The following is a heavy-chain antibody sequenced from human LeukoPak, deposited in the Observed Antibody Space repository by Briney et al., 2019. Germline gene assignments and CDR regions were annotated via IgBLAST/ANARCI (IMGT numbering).Heavy chain of an antibody. V-gene: IGHV1-69*13. D-gene: IGHD3-10*01. J-gene: IGHJ4*02. Sequence: ASVKVSCKASGGTFSSYAISWVRQAPGQGLEWMGGIIPIFGTANYAQKFQGRVTITADESTSTAYMELSSLRSEDTAVYYCARAKYYYGSGSYAYFDYWGQGTLVTVSS. CDR2: IIPIFGTA. CDR3: ARAKYYYGSGSYAYFDY. CDR1: GGTFSSYA.